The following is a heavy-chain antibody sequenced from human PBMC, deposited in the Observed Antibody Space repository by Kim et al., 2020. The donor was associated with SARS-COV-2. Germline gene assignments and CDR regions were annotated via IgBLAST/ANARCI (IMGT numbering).Heavy chain of an antibody. D-gene: IGHD2-2*01. CDR2: INPSGGST. J-gene: IGHJ6*02. CDR1: GYTFTSYY. V-gene: IGHV1-46*01. CDR3: ARDLVVVPAAYGMDV. Sequence: ASVKVSCKASGYTFTSYYMHWVRQAPGQGLEWMGIINPSGGSTSYAQKFQGRVTMTRDTSTSTVYMELSSLGSEDTAVYYCARDLVVVPAAYGMDVWGQGTTVTV.